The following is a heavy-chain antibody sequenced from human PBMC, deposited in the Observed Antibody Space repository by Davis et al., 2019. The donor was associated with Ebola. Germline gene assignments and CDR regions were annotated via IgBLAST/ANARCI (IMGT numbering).Heavy chain of an antibody. Sequence: MPGGSLRLSCTVSGGSVSSGSYYWSWIRQPPGKGLEWIGYISYTGRTNYNPSLKSRVTISTDTSKNQFSLKLTSVTAADTAEYYCARDDAAGGLGYFDYWSQGTLVTVSS. CDR3: ARDDAAGGLGYFDY. CDR2: ISYTGRT. CDR1: GGSVSSGSYY. V-gene: IGHV4-61*01. J-gene: IGHJ4*02. D-gene: IGHD6-13*01.